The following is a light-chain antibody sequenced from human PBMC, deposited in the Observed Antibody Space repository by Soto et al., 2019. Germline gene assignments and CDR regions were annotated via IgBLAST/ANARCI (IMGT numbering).Light chain of an antibody. Sequence: QSALTQPASVSGSPGQSIAISCTGTSSDIGAYNYVSWYQHHPGKAPKLMIYEVGNRPSGVSNRFSGSKSGNTASLTISGLQADDEADYYCSSFTSSLTLVFGGGTKSPS. CDR2: EVG. V-gene: IGLV2-14*01. J-gene: IGLJ2*01. CDR1: SSDIGAYNY. CDR3: SSFTSSLTLV.